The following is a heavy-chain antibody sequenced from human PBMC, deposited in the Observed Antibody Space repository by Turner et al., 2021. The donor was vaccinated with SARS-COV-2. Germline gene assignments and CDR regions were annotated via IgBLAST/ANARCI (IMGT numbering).Heavy chain of an antibody. CDR1: GFPFSDYG. CDR2: IGYDGSYK. V-gene: IGHV3-33*01. D-gene: IGHD1-7*01. J-gene: IGHJ4*02. Sequence: QVQLVESGGGVVQPGRSLRLPCAASGFPFSDYGMHWVRQAPGKGLEWVAVIGYDGSYKYYADSVKGRFTISSDNSKNTLYLQMNSLRAEDTAVYYCARDGGTGTTFPFFDYWGQGTLVTVSS. CDR3: ARDGGTGTTFPFFDY.